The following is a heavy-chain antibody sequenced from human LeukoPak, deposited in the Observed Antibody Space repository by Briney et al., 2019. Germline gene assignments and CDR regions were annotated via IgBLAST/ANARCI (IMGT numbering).Heavy chain of an antibody. V-gene: IGHV3-23*01. Sequence: GGSLRLSCAPSGFTLSSHAMSGLRQAPGGGLEGVSDISGSGGSTYYADSVKGRHTISRDNSKNTLYLQINSLRSEDRGLYYFASAAVAGTGDYWGQGALVTVSS. CDR1: GFTLSSHA. J-gene: IGHJ4*02. D-gene: IGHD6-19*01. CDR2: ISGSGGST. CDR3: ASAAVAGTGDY.